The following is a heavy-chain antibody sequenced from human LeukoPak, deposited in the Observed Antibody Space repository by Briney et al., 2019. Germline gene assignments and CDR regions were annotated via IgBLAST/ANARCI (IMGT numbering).Heavy chain of an antibody. Sequence: GGSLRLSCAASGFTVSSNFMSWVRQAPGKGLEWISVIYSGGSTYYADSVKGRFTISRHNSKNTLYLQMNSLRAEDTAVYYCARLYGTFLEWSPYFDYWGQGTLVTVSS. D-gene: IGHD3-3*02. CDR2: IYSGGST. CDR1: GFTVSSNF. CDR3: ARLYGTFLEWSPYFDY. V-gene: IGHV3-53*04. J-gene: IGHJ4*02.